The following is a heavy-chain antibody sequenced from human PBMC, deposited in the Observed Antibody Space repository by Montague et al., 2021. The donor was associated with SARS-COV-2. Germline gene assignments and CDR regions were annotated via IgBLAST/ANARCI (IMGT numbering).Heavy chain of an antibody. J-gene: IGHJ3*02. D-gene: IGHD3-10*01. Sequence: YSGTPYYKPSLRSRLTISVDTSEHQFSLKLNSVTAADTAFYYCTIQRWFGDYGFDIWGQGTMVTVAS. CDR2: YSGTP. CDR3: TIQRWFGDYGFDI. V-gene: IGHV4-39*01.